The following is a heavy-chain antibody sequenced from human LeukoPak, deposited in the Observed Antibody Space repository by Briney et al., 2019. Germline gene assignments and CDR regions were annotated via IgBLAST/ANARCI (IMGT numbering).Heavy chain of an antibody. V-gene: IGHV3-49*04. D-gene: IGHD2-21*02. J-gene: IGHJ3*02. CDR1: GFTFSSYA. CDR2: IRSKAYGGTT. CDR3: TRDQDRTVVTANDAFDI. Sequence: GGSLRLSCAASGFTFSSYAMSWVRQAPGKGLEWVGFIRSKAYGGTTEYAASVKGRFTISRDDSKSIAYLQMNSLKTEDTAVYYCTRDQDRTVVTANDAFDIWGQGTMVTVSS.